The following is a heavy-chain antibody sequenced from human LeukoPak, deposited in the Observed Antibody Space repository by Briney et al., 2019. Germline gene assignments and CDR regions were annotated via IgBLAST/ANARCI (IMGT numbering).Heavy chain of an antibody. CDR3: ARDDGGSYNFDY. D-gene: IGHD1-26*01. CDR1: GYTFTGYS. J-gene: IGHJ4*02. V-gene: IGHV1-2*02. CDR2: INPNSGGT. Sequence: ASVKVSCKASGYTFTGYSMHWVRQAPGQGLEWMGWINPNSGGTNYAQKFQGRVTMTRDTSISTAYMELSRLRSDDTAVYYCARDDGGSYNFDYWGQGTLVTVSS.